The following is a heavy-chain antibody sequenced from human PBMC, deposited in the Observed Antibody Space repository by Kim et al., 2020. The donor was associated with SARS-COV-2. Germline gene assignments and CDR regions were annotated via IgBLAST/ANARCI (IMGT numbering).Heavy chain of an antibody. CDR3: ARGRVGVVPSPVLGLGPFWKYHYMDV. CDR2: INQGGST. Sequence: SETLSLTCAVFGGSFSDFSWTWIRQSSGKGLEWIGEINQGGSTNYIPSLKSRVTISLDTSRNQFSLRVTSVTAADTAIYYCARGRVGVVPSPVLGLGPFWKYHYMDVWGKGATVTVS. V-gene: IGHV4-34*01. CDR1: GGSFSDFS. D-gene: IGHD3-3*01. J-gene: IGHJ6*03.